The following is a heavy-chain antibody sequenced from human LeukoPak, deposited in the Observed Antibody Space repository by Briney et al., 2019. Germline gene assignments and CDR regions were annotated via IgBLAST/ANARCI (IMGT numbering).Heavy chain of an antibody. Sequence: PGGSLRLSCAASGFTLSSHDMHWVRQAPGKGLQWVSIIYSGGSTDYADSVRGRFSVSRDSSKNTLSLQMNSLRADDTAVYYCASWDSSGYDAFDIWGQGTMVTVSS. CDR3: ASWDSSGYDAFDI. CDR1: GFTLSSHD. J-gene: IGHJ3*02. V-gene: IGHV3-53*01. D-gene: IGHD3-22*01. CDR2: IYSGGST.